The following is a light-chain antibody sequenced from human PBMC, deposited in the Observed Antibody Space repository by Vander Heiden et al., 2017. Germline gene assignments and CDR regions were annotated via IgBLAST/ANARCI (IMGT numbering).Light chain of an antibody. V-gene: IGLV1-40*01. J-gene: IGLJ2*01. CDR3: QSYDSSLSAVV. CDR1: SSHFGPGYD. Sequence: QSVLPQPPSVSGAPRHKLTISCTGRSSHFGPGYDVPWYQQLPGTAPKLLIYGNSNRPSGVPDRFSGSKSGISASLAITGLQAEDEADYYCQSYDSSLSAVVFGGGTKLTVL. CDR2: GNS.